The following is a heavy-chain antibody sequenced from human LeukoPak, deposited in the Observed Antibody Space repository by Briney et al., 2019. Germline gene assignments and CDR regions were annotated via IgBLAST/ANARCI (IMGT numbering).Heavy chain of an antibody. J-gene: IGHJ4*02. CDR1: GYSFTSYW. D-gene: IGHD3-22*01. CDR3: ARQGIYYDSSGYQPDFDY. CDR2: IYPGDSDT. Sequence: GESLKTSCKGSGYSFTSYWIGWVRQMPGKGLEWMGIIYPGDSDTRYSPSFQGQVTISADKSISTAYLQWSSLKASDTAMYYCARQGIYYDSSGYQPDFDYWGQGTLVTVSS. V-gene: IGHV5-51*01.